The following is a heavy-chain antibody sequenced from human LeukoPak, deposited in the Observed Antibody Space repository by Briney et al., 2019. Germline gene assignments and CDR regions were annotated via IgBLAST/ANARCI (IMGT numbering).Heavy chain of an antibody. V-gene: IGHV3-7*01. J-gene: IGHJ5*02. Sequence: SGGSLRLSCAASGFTFSSNWMSWVRQAPGKGLEWLANIKQDGSEKYYVDSVKGRFTISRDNAKNSLYLQMNSLRGEDTAVYYCVRGATTDSLYRWFDPWGQGTLVTVSS. CDR1: GFTFSSNW. D-gene: IGHD1-26*01. CDR2: IKQDGSEK. CDR3: VRGATTDSLYRWFDP.